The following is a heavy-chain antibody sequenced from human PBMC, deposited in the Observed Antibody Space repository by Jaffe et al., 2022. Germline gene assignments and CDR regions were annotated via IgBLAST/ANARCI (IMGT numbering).Heavy chain of an antibody. Sequence: VQLVQSGAEVKKPGEPLRISCQASGYSFTNYWIAWVRQMPGKGLEWMGVIYPGDSDTRYIPPFQGQVTISVDKSINTAYVQWSSLKASDTAMYYCVRRYNSAIYGNYFDYWGQGTLVTVSS. CDR2: IYPGDSDT. CDR1: GYSFTNYW. D-gene: IGHD3-16*02. J-gene: IGHJ4*02. CDR3: VRRYNSAIYGNYFDY. V-gene: IGHV5-51*03.